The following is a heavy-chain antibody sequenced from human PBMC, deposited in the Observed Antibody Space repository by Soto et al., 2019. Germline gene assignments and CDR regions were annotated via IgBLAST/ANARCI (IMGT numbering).Heavy chain of an antibody. CDR2: ISAGGGST. D-gene: IGHD5-18*01. Sequence: PGGSLRLSCAGSGFTLTRSAVSWVRQAPGKGLEWVSGISAGGGSTYYADSVKGRFTISRDNSKNTLYLQMNSLRAEDTAVYYCAIKGGYSYGPRGATFDPWGQGTLVTVSS. V-gene: IGHV3-23*01. J-gene: IGHJ5*02. CDR1: GFTLTRSA. CDR3: AIKGGYSYGPRGATFDP.